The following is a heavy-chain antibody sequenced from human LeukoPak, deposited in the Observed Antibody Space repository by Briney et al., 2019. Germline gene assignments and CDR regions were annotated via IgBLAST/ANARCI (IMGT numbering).Heavy chain of an antibody. J-gene: IGHJ4*02. CDR3: AKDSNTAMSFL. CDR2: ISYDGSNK. Sequence: GGSLRLSCAASGFTFSTYAMHWVRQAPGKGLEWVAVISYDGSNKYYADSVKGRFTISRDNSKNTLYLQMNSLRAEDTAVYYCAKDSNTAMSFLGGQGTLVTVSS. CDR1: GFTFSTYA. D-gene: IGHD5-18*01. V-gene: IGHV3-30*04.